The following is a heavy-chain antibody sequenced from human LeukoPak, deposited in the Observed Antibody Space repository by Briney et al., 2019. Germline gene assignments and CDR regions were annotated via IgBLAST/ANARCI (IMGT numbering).Heavy chain of an antibody. J-gene: IGHJ3*02. V-gene: IGHV3-48*04. D-gene: IGHD6-13*01. CDR1: GFTFSSY. CDR2: ISGTSSNT. Sequence: PGGSLRLSCAASGFTFSSYMNWVRQAPGKGLEWLSYISGTSSNTNYADSVKGRFTISRDNAKNSLYLQMNSLRAEDTAVYYCTRQQLDAFDIWGPGTMVTVSS. CDR3: TRQQLDAFDI.